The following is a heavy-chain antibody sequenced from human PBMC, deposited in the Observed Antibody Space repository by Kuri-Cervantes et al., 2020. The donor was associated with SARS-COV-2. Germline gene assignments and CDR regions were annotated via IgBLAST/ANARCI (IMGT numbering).Heavy chain of an antibody. V-gene: IGHV1-18*01. D-gene: IGHD3-10*02. CDR3: ARLFRNGWFDP. CDR2: ISAYNGNT. Sequence: ASVKVSCKVSGYTLTELSIHWVRQAPGQGLEWMGWISAYNGNTNYAQKLQGRVTMTTDTSTSTAYMELRSLRSDDTAVYYCARLFRNGWFDPWGQGTLVTVSS. CDR1: GYTLTELS. J-gene: IGHJ5*02.